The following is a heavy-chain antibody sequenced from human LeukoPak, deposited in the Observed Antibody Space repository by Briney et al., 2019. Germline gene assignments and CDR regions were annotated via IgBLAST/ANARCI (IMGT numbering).Heavy chain of an antibody. V-gene: IGHV3-23*01. CDR2: ISGSGGST. Sequence: GGSLRLSCAASGFTFSSYPMSWVRRAPGKGLEWVSAISGSGGSTYYADSVKGRFTISRDNSKNTLYLQMNSLRAEDTAVYYCAKRVRGVISSDYWGQGTLVTISS. CDR1: GFTFSSYP. CDR3: AKRVRGVISSDY. D-gene: IGHD3-10*01. J-gene: IGHJ4*02.